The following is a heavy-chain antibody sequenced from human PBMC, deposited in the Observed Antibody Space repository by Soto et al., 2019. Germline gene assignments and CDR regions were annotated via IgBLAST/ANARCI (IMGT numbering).Heavy chain of an antibody. CDR1: GFTFSSYS. D-gene: IGHD3-22*01. CDR3: ARVWPAFGVSSGFDLDY. V-gene: IGHV3-21*01. CDR2: ISSSSSYI. J-gene: IGHJ4*02. Sequence: GGSLRLSCAASGFTFSSYSMNWVRQAPGKGLEWVSSISSSSSYIYYADSVKGRFTISRDNAKNSLYLQMNSLRAEDTAVYYCARVWPAFGVSSGFDLDYWGQGTLVTVSS.